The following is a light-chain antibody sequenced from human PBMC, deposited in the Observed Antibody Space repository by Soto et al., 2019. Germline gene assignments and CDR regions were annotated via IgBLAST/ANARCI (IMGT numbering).Light chain of an antibody. J-gene: IGKJ5*01. CDR3: QQRNVWPPIT. CDR1: QSISTY. CDR2: DAS. Sequence: EIVMTQSPASLSVSPGERATLSCRANQSISTYLAWYQQKPGQAPRLLIFDASNRANGVPARFGGSGSGTDFTLTINSLEPEDFAVYYCQQRNVWPPITFGQGTRLEIK. V-gene: IGKV3-11*01.